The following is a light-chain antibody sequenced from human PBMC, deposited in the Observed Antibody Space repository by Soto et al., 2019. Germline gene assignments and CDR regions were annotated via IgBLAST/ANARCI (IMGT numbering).Light chain of an antibody. Sequence: EIVMTQSPATLSVSPGERATLSCRASQSVSSNLAWYQQKPGQAPRLLIYGASTRATGIPARFSGSGSGTEFTLTISSLQSEDFAVYYCQQRSDWPPLIFGGGTRVEIK. V-gene: IGKV3-15*01. CDR3: QQRSDWPPLI. CDR2: GAS. CDR1: QSVSSN. J-gene: IGKJ4*01.